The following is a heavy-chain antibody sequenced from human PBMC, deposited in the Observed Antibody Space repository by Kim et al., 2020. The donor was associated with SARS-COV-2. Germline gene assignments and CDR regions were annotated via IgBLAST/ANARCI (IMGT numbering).Heavy chain of an antibody. V-gene: IGHV4-34*01. CDR3: ARGRYSSSWYGLNNWFDP. D-gene: IGHD6-13*01. Sequence: LKSRGTISGDTSKNQFSLKLSSVTAADTAVYYCARGRYSSSWYGLNNWFDPWGQGTLVTVSS. J-gene: IGHJ5*02.